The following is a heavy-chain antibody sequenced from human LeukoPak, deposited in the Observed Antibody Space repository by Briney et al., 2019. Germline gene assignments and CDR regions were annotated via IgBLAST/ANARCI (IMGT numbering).Heavy chain of an antibody. V-gene: IGHV4-59*11. CDR2: IYYTGII. D-gene: IGHD3-22*01. CDR3: ARSVDYFDNTGPHMMFDY. J-gene: IGHJ4*02. CDR1: GDSITSHY. Sequence: SETLSLTCNVSGDSITSHYWNWIRQPPGKGLEWIGYIYYTGIIKYNPSLTSRVSMSVDTSKNQFFLKMKSVTAADTAVYHCARSVDYFDNTGPHMMFDYWGQGSLVTVSS.